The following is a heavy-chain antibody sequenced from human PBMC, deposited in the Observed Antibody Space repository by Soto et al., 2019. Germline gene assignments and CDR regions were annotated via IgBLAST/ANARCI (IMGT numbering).Heavy chain of an antibody. D-gene: IGHD5-18*01. V-gene: IGHV3-33*01. CDR1: GFTFSSYG. J-gene: IGHJ4*02. Sequence: GGSLRLSCAASGFTFSSYGMHWVRQAPGKGLEWVAVIWYDGSNKYYADSVKGRFTISRDNSKNTLYLQMNSLRAEDTAVYYCARDFGDTAMVEYYFDYWGQGTLVTVSS. CDR2: IWYDGSNK. CDR3: ARDFGDTAMVEYYFDY.